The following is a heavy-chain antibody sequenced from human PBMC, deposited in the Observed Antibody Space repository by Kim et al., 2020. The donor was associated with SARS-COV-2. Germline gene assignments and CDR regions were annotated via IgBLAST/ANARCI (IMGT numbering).Heavy chain of an antibody. CDR3: AKDRIVVVPAAILKGMDV. Sequence: GGSLRLSCAASGFTFSSYGMHWVRQAPGKGLEWVAVISYDGSNKYYADSVKGRFTITRDNSKNTQYLQMNSRRAEDTAVYYCAKDRIVVVPAAILKGMDV. CDR2: ISYDGSNK. CDR1: GFTFSSYG. D-gene: IGHD2-2*01. J-gene: IGHJ6*01. V-gene: IGHV3-30*18.